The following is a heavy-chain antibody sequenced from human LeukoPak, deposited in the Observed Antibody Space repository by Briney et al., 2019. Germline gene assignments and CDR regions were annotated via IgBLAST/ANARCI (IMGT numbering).Heavy chain of an antibody. J-gene: IGHJ4*02. D-gene: IGHD3-10*01. CDR3: AKSPARITMVRGPGEGFDY. CDR2: IGEEKSGSWT. Sequence: GGSLRLSCAASGFTLSNYPMGWVRQAPVKGLEWLSAIGEEKSGSWTKSADSVKGRFTISRDNSKNTLYLQMNSLRAEDTAVYYCAKSPARITMVRGPGEGFDYWGQGTLVTVSS. V-gene: IGHV3-23*01. CDR1: GFTLSNYP.